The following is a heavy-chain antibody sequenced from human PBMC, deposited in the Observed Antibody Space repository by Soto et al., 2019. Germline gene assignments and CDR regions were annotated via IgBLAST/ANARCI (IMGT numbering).Heavy chain of an antibody. D-gene: IGHD3-3*01. Sequence: EASVKVSCKASGYTFTSYGISWVRQAPGQGLEWMGWISAYNGNTNYAQKLQGRVTMTTDTSTSTAYMELRSLRSDDTAVYYCARDHFNYDFWSGYPYYYYGMDVWGQGTTVTVSS. V-gene: IGHV1-18*04. CDR1: GYTFTSYG. CDR2: ISAYNGNT. J-gene: IGHJ6*02. CDR3: ARDHFNYDFWSGYPYYYYGMDV.